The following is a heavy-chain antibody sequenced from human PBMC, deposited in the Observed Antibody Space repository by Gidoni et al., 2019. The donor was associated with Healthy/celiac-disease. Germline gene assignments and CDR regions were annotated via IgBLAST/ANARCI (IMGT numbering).Heavy chain of an antibody. CDR3: ARGVVVAASYYGMDV. Sequence: EVQPVQSGSEVKKPGASLQIACKGSGYRFTSYWIGWVRQMPGKGLEWMGIIYPGDSDTRYSPSFQGQVTISADKSISTAYLQWSSLKASDTAMYYCARGVVVAASYYGMDVWGQGTTVTVSS. J-gene: IGHJ6*02. V-gene: IGHV5-51*01. D-gene: IGHD2-15*01. CDR1: GYRFTSYW. CDR2: IYPGDSDT.